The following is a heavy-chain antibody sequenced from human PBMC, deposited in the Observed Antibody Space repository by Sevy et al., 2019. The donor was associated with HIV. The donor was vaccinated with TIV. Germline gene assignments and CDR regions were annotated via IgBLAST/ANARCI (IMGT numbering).Heavy chain of an antibody. Sequence: GGSLRLSCAASGFTFSGSAMHWVRQASGKGLEWVGRIRSKANSYATAYAASVKGRFTISRDDSKNTAYLQMNSLKTDDTAVYYCTRSLYNWNFFDYWGQGTLVTVSS. CDR2: IRSKANSYAT. CDR1: GFTFSGSA. J-gene: IGHJ4*02. V-gene: IGHV3-73*01. CDR3: TRSLYNWNFFDY. D-gene: IGHD1-20*01.